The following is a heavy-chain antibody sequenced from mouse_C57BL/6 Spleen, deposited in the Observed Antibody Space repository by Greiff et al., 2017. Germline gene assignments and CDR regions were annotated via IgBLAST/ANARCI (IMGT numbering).Heavy chain of an antibody. J-gene: IGHJ4*01. V-gene: IGHV5-16*01. D-gene: IGHD1-1*01. CDR2: INYDGSST. CDR1: GFTFSDYY. CDR3: ARDGDYYGSSYEAMDY. Sequence: EVMLVESEGGLVQPGSSMKLSCTASGFTFSDYYMAWVRQVPEKGLEWVANINYDGSSTYYLDSLKSRFIISRDNAKTILYLQMSSLKSEDTATYYCARDGDYYGSSYEAMDYWGQGTSVTVSS.